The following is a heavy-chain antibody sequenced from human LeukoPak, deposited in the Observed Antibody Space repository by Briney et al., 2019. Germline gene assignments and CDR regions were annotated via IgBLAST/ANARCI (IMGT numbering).Heavy chain of an antibody. J-gene: IGHJ3*02. V-gene: IGHV1-46*01. Sequence: ASVKVSCKASGYTFTGYYMHWVRQAPGQGLEWMGIINPSGGSTSYAQKFQGRVTMTRDTSTSTVYMELSSLRSEDTAVYYCARDPSITGTAGAFDIWGQGTMVTVSS. CDR3: ARDPSITGTAGAFDI. D-gene: IGHD1-20*01. CDR1: GYTFTGYY. CDR2: INPSGGST.